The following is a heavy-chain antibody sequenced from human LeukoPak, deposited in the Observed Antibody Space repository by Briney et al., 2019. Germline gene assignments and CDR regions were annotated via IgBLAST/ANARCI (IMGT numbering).Heavy chain of an antibody. CDR1: GGTFSSYA. Sequence: AAVKVSCKASGGTFSSYAISWVRQAPGQGLEWMGWISAYNGNTNYAQKLQGRVTMTTDTSTSTAYMELRSLRSDDTAVYYCARVVVAGTLLDYWGQGTLVTVSS. CDR3: ARVVVAGTLLDY. D-gene: IGHD6-19*01. V-gene: IGHV1-18*01. CDR2: ISAYNGNT. J-gene: IGHJ4*02.